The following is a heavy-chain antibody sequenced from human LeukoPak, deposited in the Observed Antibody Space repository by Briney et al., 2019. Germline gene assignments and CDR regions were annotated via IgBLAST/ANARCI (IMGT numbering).Heavy chain of an antibody. J-gene: IGHJ4*02. CDR2: ISGSGGKT. Sequence: PGGSLRLSCVASGFTFSSYAMSWVRQAPGKGLEWVSSISGSGGKTYYADSVKGRFTISRDNSKNTLYLQMNSLRAEDTAVYYCAKEGRYSYAPDWGQGTLVIVSS. CDR3: AKEGRYSYAPD. V-gene: IGHV3-23*01. CDR1: GFTFSSYA. D-gene: IGHD5-18*01.